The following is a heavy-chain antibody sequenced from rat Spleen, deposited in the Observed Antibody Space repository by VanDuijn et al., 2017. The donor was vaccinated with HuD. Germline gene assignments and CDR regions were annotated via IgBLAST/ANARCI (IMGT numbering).Heavy chain of an antibody. J-gene: IGHJ2*01. D-gene: IGHD1-4*01. CDR2: ISSSSGT. CDR3: ARAGGFDY. Sequence: VQLVESGGGLVQPGKSLKLSCSASGFTFSSYGMHWIRQAPGKGLDWVAYISSSSGTVYADAVKGRFTISRDNAKNTLYLQLNSLKSEDTAIYYCARAGGFDYWGQGVMVTVSS. CDR1: GFTFSSYG. V-gene: IGHV5-62*01.